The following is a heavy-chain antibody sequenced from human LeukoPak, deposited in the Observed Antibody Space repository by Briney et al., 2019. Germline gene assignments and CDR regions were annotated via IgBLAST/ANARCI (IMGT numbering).Heavy chain of an antibody. CDR3: ARGWELPHGLAY. J-gene: IGHJ4*02. CDR1: GGTFLSYA. CDR2: IIPIFGTA. Sequence: SVKVSCKASGGTFLSYAISWVRQAPGQGLEWMGGIIPIFGTANYAQKFQGRVTITADESTSTAYMELSSLRSEDTAVYYCARGWELPHGLAYWGQGTLVTVSS. D-gene: IGHD1-26*01. V-gene: IGHV1-69*13.